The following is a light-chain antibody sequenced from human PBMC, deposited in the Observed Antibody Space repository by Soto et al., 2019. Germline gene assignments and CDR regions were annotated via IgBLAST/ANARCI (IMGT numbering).Light chain of an antibody. Sequence: QSVLTQPPSASGAPGQRVTISCTGSSSNIGAGYDVHWYQQLPGTAPNLLIYGNSNRPSGVPDRFSGSKSGTSASLAITGLLAEDEADYYCQSYDSSLSRFYVFGNGTKLTVL. CDR1: SSNIGAGYD. V-gene: IGLV1-40*01. J-gene: IGLJ1*01. CDR2: GNS. CDR3: QSYDSSLSRFYV.